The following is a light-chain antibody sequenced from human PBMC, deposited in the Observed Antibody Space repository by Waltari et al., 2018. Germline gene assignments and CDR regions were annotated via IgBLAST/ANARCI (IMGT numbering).Light chain of an antibody. CDR1: ALPKKY. J-gene: IGLJ2*01. CDR2: EDS. Sequence: SYELTQPPSVLGSPGQTARITCSGAALPKKYAYWYQQKSGQAPVLVIYEDSKRPSGIPGRFSGSSSGTMATLTISGAQVEDVADYYCYSTDSSGNHRVFGGGTKLTVL. CDR3: YSTDSSGNHRV. V-gene: IGLV3-10*01.